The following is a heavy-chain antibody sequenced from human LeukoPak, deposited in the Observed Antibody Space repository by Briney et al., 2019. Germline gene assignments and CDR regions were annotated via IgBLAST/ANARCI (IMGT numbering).Heavy chain of an antibody. CDR3: ARGLTAASPYYFEH. V-gene: IGHV3-74*01. CDR1: GFTFSNYW. D-gene: IGHD6-13*01. CDR2: IMSDGSTT. Sequence: PGGSLRLSCAASGFTFSNYWMHWVRQVPGKGLVWVSRIMSDGSTTSYADSVQGRFTVSRDNAKNTLYLQLNSLRAEDTAVYYCARGLTAASPYYFEHWGQGTLVTASS. J-gene: IGHJ4*02.